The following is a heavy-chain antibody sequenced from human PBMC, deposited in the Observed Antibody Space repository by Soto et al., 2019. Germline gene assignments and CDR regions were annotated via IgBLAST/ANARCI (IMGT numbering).Heavy chain of an antibody. V-gene: IGHV4-4*02. D-gene: IGHD2-2*01. Sequence: PSETLSLTCAVSGESISSSFWWSWVRQPPGKGLEWIGEIYHTESTVYNPSLKSRVTISVDKSKSQFSLNLDSVTAADTAVYYCARYAFETFDYRGRGIPVTVSS. CDR2: IYHTEST. J-gene: IGHJ4*02. CDR1: GESISSSFW. CDR3: ARYAFETFDY.